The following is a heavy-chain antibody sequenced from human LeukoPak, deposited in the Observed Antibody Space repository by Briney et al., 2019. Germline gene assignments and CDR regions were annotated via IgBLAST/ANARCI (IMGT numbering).Heavy chain of an antibody. D-gene: IGHD3-22*01. V-gene: IGHV3-23*01. CDR3: VEGGAPSYYDGSGDAYFDY. CDR1: GFTFGSYA. J-gene: IGHJ4*02. Sequence: SGGSLRLSCAASGFTFGSYAMSWVRQAPGKGLEWVSVISASGGRTSYADSVKGRFTVSRDNSKNTLYLQMNSLRAEDTAVYFCVEGGAPSYYDGSGDAYFDYWGQGTLVTVSS. CDR2: ISASGGRT.